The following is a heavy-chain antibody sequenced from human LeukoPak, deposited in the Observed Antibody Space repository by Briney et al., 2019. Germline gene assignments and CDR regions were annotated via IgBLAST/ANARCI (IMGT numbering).Heavy chain of an antibody. V-gene: IGHV3-7*01. CDR3: AREGFWSGPNWFDP. Sequence: PGGSLRPSCAASGFTFSSYWMSWVRQAPGKGLEWVANIKQDGSEKYYVDSVKGRFTISRDNAKNSLYLQMNSLRAEDTAVYYCAREGFWSGPNWFDPWGQGTLVTVSS. CDR2: IKQDGSEK. J-gene: IGHJ5*02. D-gene: IGHD3-3*01. CDR1: GFTFSSYW.